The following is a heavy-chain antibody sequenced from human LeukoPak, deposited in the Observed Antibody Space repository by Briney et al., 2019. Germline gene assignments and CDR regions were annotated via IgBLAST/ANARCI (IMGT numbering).Heavy chain of an antibody. CDR3: AGSNLAEREYSSGWYGGFDP. V-gene: IGHV3-30-3*01. J-gene: IGHJ5*02. Sequence: GGSLRLSCEASGFIFSSYVMGWVRQAPGKGLEWVAVISYDGSNKYYADSVKGRSTISRDNSKNTLYLQMNSLRAEDTAVYYCAGSNLAEREYSSGWYGGFDPWGQGTLVTVSS. CDR1: GFIFSSYV. D-gene: IGHD6-19*01. CDR2: ISYDGSNK.